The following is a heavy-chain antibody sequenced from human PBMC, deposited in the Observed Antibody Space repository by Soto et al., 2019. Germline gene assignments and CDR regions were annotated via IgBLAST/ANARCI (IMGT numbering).Heavy chain of an antibody. J-gene: IGHJ6*02. CDR3: ARDRGQQRYYYYGMDV. CDR2: TSWDGNNK. Sequence: PGGSLRLSCAASGFSFSGYAMHWVRQPPGKGLEWVAVTSWDGNNKYYADSVKGRFTISRDNSKNTLYLQMNSPRAEDMAVYYCARDRGQQRYYYYGMDVWGRGTTVTVSS. D-gene: IGHD6-13*01. CDR1: GFSFSGYA. V-gene: IGHV3-30*04.